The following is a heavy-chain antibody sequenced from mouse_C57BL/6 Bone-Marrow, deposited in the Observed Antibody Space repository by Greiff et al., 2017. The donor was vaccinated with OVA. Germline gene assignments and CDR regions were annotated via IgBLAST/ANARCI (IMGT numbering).Heavy chain of an antibody. CDR1: GYTFTSYW. Sequence: VQLQQPGAELVKPGASVKMSCKASGYTFTSYWITWVKQRPGQGLEWIGDIYPGSGSTNYNEKFKSKATLTVDTSSSTAYMQLSSLTSEDSAVYYCARREIYYYGSTLDYWGQGTTLTVSS. J-gene: IGHJ2*01. V-gene: IGHV1-55*01. D-gene: IGHD1-1*01. CDR2: IYPGSGST. CDR3: ARREIYYYGSTLDY.